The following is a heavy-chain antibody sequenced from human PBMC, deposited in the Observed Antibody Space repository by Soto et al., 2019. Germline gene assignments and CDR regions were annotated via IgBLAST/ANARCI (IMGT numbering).Heavy chain of an antibody. Sequence: GGSLRLSCAASGFTFSGSAMHWVRQASGKGLEWVGRIRSKANSYATAYAASVKGRFTISRDDSKNTAYLQMNSLKTEDTAVYYCTRDSSSWYYYYYGMDVWGQGTMVTVSS. V-gene: IGHV3-73*01. J-gene: IGHJ6*02. D-gene: IGHD6-13*01. CDR3: TRDSSSWYYYYYGMDV. CDR2: IRSKANSYAT. CDR1: GFTFSGSA.